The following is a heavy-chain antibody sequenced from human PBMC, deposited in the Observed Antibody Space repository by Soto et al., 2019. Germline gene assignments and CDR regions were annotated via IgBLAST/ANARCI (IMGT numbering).Heavy chain of an antibody. D-gene: IGHD7-27*01. CDR1: SGSISSSNW. J-gene: IGHJ6*03. CDR2: IYHSGST. Sequence: SETLSLTCAFSSGSISSSNWWSWVRQPPGKGLEWIGEIYHSGSTNYNPSLKSRVTISVDKSKNQFSLKLSSVTAADTAVYYCTATGGRYYYYYYMDVWGKGTTVTVSS. CDR3: TATGGRYYYYYYMDV. V-gene: IGHV4-4*02.